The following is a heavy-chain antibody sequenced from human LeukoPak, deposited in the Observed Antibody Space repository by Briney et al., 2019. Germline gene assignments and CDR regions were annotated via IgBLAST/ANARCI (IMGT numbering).Heavy chain of an antibody. CDR2: ISSGSSDI. D-gene: IGHD6-25*01. V-gene: IGHV3-48*02. Sequence: GGSLRLSCAASGFAFSSYSMNWVRQAPGKGLEWVSYISSGSSDIYYVDSVKGRFTVSRDNAKNSLYLQMNSLRDEDTAVYYCARGYQRADYWGQGTLVTVSS. CDR1: GFAFSSYS. CDR3: ARGYQRADY. J-gene: IGHJ4*02.